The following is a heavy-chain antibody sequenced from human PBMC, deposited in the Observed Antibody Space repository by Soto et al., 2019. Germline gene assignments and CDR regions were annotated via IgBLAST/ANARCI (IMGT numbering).Heavy chain of an antibody. V-gene: IGHV3-33*01. CDR1: GFIFSNFG. D-gene: IGHD6-19*01. CDR3: AGDDIPGRAVATYGMDV. J-gene: IGHJ6*02. Sequence: QVQLVESGGGVVQPGRSLRLSCAASGFIFSNFGMHWVRQAPGKGLEWVAVIWYDGSNEYYADSVKGRFTISKDNSKNTLYLQMNSLRAEDTAGYYCAGDDIPGRAVATYGMDVWGQGTTVTVSS. CDR2: IWYDGSNE.